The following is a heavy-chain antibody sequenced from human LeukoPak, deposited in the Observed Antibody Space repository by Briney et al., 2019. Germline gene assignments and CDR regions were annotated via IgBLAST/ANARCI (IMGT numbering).Heavy chain of an antibody. V-gene: IGHV1-8*03. CDR3: ARSPPIWSGFQSIVYYFDY. CDR1: GYTFTSYD. J-gene: IGHJ4*02. Sequence: ASVKVSCKASGYTFTSYDINWVRQATGQGLEWMGWMNPNSGNTGYAQKSQGRVTITRDTSISTAYMELSSLKSEDTAVYYCARSPPIWSGFQSIVYYFDYWGQGTLVTVSS. CDR2: MNPNSGNT. D-gene: IGHD3-3*01.